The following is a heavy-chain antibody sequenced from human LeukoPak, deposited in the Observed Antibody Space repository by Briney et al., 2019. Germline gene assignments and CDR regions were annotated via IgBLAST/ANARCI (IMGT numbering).Heavy chain of an antibody. CDR2: ISWNSGSI. CDR3: AKDNRYGSGSYYYFDY. CDR1: GFTIDDYA. D-gene: IGHD3-10*01. Sequence: GGSLRLSCAASGFTIDDYAMHWVRQAPGKGLEWVSGISWNSGSIGYADSVKGRFTISRDNAKNSLYLQMNSLRAEDTALYYCAKDNRYGSGSYYYFDYWGQGTLVTVSS. V-gene: IGHV3-9*01. J-gene: IGHJ4*02.